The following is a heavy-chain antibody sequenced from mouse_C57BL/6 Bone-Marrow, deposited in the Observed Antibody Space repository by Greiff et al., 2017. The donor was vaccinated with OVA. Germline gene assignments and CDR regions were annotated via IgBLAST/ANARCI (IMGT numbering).Heavy chain of an antibody. J-gene: IGHJ4*01. V-gene: IGHV1-4*01. CDR1: GYTFTSYT. CDR2: INPSSGYT. CDR3: ARRSYGKDAMDY. Sequence: VQLQQSGAELARPGASVKMSCKASGYTFTSYTMHWVKQRPGQGLEWIGFINPSSGYTNYNQKFKDKATLTVDKSSSTAYMQLSSLTSEDSAVYYCARRSYGKDAMDYWGQGTSVTVSS. D-gene: IGHD2-1*01.